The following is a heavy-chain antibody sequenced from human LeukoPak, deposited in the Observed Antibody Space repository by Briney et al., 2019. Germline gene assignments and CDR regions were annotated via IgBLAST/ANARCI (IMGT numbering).Heavy chain of an antibody. Sequence: PGGSLRLSCAASGFTFSSYGMHWVRQAPGKGLEWVAFIRYDGSNKYYADSVKGRFTISRDNPKNTLYLQMNSLRAEDTAVYYCAKDKDLRYVVTTYSSWFDPWGQGTLVTVSS. CDR3: AKDKDLRYVVTTYSSWFDP. D-gene: IGHD2-21*02. V-gene: IGHV3-30*02. J-gene: IGHJ5*02. CDR1: GFTFSSYG. CDR2: IRYDGSNK.